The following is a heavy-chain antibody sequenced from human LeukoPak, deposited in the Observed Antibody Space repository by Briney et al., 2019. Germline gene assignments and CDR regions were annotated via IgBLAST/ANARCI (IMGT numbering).Heavy chain of an antibody. V-gene: IGHV3-66*01. D-gene: IGHD6-13*01. CDR3: ARVWYSSSWYFSGFDP. Sequence: GGSLRLSCAASGFTVSSNYMSWVRQAPGKGLKWVSVIYSGGSTYYADSVKGRFTISRDNSKNTLYLQMNSLRAEDTAVYYCARVWYSSSWYFSGFDPWGQGTLVTVSS. J-gene: IGHJ5*02. CDR2: IYSGGST. CDR1: GFTVSSNY.